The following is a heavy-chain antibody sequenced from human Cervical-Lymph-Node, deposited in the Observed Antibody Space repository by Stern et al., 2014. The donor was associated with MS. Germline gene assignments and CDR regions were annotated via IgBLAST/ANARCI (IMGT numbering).Heavy chain of an antibody. CDR1: GFSLTTTGMC. CDR3: ARSRSLYYYYGMDV. CDR2: SDWGDEK. J-gene: IGHJ6*02. D-gene: IGHD3-16*01. Sequence: QVTLKESGPALLRPTQTLTLTCSFSGFSLTTTGMCVSWIRQPPGKALEWLALSDWGDEKYYSTSLKSRLTISKDTSNNQVVLTMTNVDPVDTATYFCARSRSLYYYYGMDVWGQGATVTVSS. V-gene: IGHV2-70*13.